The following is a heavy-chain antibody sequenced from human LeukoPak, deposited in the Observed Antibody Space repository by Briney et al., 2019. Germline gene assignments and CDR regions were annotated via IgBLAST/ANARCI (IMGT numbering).Heavy chain of an antibody. V-gene: IGHV3-23*01. D-gene: IGHD3-22*01. CDR2: ISGSGGST. Sequence: GGTLRLSCAASGFIFSSYAMSWVRQAPGKGLEWVSAISGSGGSTYYADSVKGRFTMSRDNSKNTLYLQMNSLRAEDTAVYYCAKEINYYYDSSGGFDYWGQGTLVTVSS. CDR3: AKEINYYYDSSGGFDY. CDR1: GFIFSSYA. J-gene: IGHJ4*02.